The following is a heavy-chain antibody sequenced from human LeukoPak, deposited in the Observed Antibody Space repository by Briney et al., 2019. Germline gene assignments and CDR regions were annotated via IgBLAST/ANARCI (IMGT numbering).Heavy chain of an antibody. CDR1: GFTFSNHW. J-gene: IGHJ4*02. D-gene: IGHD1-26*01. Sequence: GGSLILSCTASGFTFSNHWMSWVRQAPGKGLEWVANIKQDGSEKYYVDSVKGRFTTSRDNAKNSLYLQMNSLRAEDTAVYYCARGGGSYYNYWGQGTLVTVSS. CDR2: IKQDGSEK. CDR3: ARGGGSYYNY. V-gene: IGHV3-7*04.